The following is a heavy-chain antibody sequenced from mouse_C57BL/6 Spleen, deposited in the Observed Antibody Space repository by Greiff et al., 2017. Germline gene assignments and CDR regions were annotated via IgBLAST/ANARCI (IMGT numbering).Heavy chain of an antibody. Sequence: VQLQQSGAELVKPGASVKLSCKASGYTFTSYWMHWVKQRPGQGLEWIGMIHPNSGSTNYNEKFKSKATLTVDKSSSTAYMQLSSLTSEDSAVYYCARSRAAQATWFAYWGQGTLVTVSA. CDR2: IHPNSGST. V-gene: IGHV1-64*01. CDR1: GYTFTSYW. CDR3: ARSRAAQATWFAY. J-gene: IGHJ3*01. D-gene: IGHD3-2*02.